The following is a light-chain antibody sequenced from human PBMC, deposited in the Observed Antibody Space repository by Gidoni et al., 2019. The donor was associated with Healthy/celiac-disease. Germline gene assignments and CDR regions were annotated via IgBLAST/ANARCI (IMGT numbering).Light chain of an antibody. CDR3: QSSRV. V-gene: IGLV1-40*01. Sequence: QSVLTQPPSVSGAPGQRVTISCTGRSSNIGAGYDVHWYQQLPGTAPKLLIYGNSNRPSGVPDRFSGSKSGTSASLAITGLQAEDEADYYCQSSRVFGGGTKLTVL. J-gene: IGLJ2*01. CDR2: GNS. CDR1: SSNIGAGYD.